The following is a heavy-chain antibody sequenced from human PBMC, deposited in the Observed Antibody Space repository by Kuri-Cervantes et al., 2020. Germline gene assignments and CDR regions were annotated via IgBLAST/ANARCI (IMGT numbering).Heavy chain of an antibody. J-gene: IGHJ4*02. CDR1: GFTVSSNY. Sequence: ETLSLTCAASGFTVSSNYMSWVRQAPGKGLEWVSVIYSGGSTYYADSVKGRFTISRDNSKNTLYLQMNSLRAEDTAVYYCARSTYRYFDYWGQGTLVTVSS. CDR2: IYSGGST. CDR3: ARSTYRYFDY. D-gene: IGHD2/OR15-2a*01. V-gene: IGHV3-53*01.